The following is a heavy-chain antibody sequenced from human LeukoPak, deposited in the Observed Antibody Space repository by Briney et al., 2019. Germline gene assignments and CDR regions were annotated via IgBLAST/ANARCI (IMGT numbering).Heavy chain of an antibody. CDR3: ARLTSSWSIDY. CDR2: ISSRSSYI. J-gene: IGHJ4*02. D-gene: IGHD6-13*01. V-gene: IGHV3-21*01. Sequence: KPGGPLRLSCAASGFTFSSYSMNWVRQAPGKGLEWVSSISSRSSYIYYADSVKGRFTISRDNSKDTLYLEMNSLRAEDTAVYYCARLTSSWSIDYWGQGTLVTVSS. CDR1: GFTFSSYS.